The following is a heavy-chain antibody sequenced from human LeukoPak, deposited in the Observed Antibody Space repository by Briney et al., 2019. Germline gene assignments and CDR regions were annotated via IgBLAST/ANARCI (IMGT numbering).Heavy chain of an antibody. Sequence: GGSLRLSCAASGFTVSSNYMSWVRQAPGKGLEWVSVIYSGGSTYYADSVKGRFTISRDNSKNTLYLQMNSLRAEDTAVYYCAKDEVDVYYDYVWGSYGVFDYWGQGTLVTVSS. CDR1: GFTVSSNY. J-gene: IGHJ4*02. D-gene: IGHD3-16*01. V-gene: IGHV3-53*01. CDR2: IYSGGST. CDR3: AKDEVDVYYDYVWGSYGVFDY.